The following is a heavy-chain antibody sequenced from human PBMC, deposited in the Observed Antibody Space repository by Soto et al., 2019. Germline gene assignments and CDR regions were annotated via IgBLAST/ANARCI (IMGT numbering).Heavy chain of an antibody. V-gene: IGHV4-59*08. CDR3: ARRSRRFGELFSGWFDP. CDR1: GGSISSYY. J-gene: IGHJ5*02. D-gene: IGHD3-10*01. Sequence: SETLSLTCTVSGGSISSYYWSWIRQPPGKGLEWIGYIYYSGSTNYNPSLKSRVTISVDTSKNQFSLKLSSVTAADTAVYYCARRSRRFGELFSGWFDPWGQGTLVTV. CDR2: IYYSGST.